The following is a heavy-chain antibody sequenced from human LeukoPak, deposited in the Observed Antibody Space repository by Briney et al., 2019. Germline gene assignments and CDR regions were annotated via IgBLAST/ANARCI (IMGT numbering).Heavy chain of an antibody. CDR2: IYSSGST. Sequence: SETLSLTCTVSGGSISSGSYYWSWIRQPAGKGLEWIGRIYSSGSTNYNPSLKSRVTISVDTSKNQFSLKLSSVTAADTAVYYCARHSGYYYYMDVWGKGTAVTIPS. CDR3: ARHSGYYYYMDV. CDR1: GGSISSGSYY. J-gene: IGHJ6*03. V-gene: IGHV4-61*02.